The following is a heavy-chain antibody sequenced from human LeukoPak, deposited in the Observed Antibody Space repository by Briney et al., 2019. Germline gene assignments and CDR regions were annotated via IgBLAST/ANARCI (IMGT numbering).Heavy chain of an antibody. CDR2: INPNSGGT. CDR1: GYTFTSYY. J-gene: IGHJ4*02. CDR3: RTDRYGDYGDYIDY. Sequence: GASVKVSCKASGYTFTSYYMHWVRQAPGQGLEWMGWINPNSGGTNYAQKFQGRVTMTRDTSISTAYMELSRLRSDDTAVYYCRTDRYGDYGDYIDYWGQGTLVTVPS. D-gene: IGHD4-17*01. V-gene: IGHV1-2*02.